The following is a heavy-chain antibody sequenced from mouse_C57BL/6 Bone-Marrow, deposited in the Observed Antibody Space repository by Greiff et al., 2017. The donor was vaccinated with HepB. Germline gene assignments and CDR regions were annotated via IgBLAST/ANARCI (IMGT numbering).Heavy chain of an antibody. CDR2: IWTGGGT. Sequence: VQLVESGPGLVAPSQSLSITCTVSGFLLTSYAISWVRQPPGKGLEWLGVIWTGGGTNYNSALKSRLSISKDNSKSQVFLKMNSLQTDDTARYYCARNEIYYYGSYWYFDVWGTGTTVTVSS. J-gene: IGHJ1*03. D-gene: IGHD1-1*01. CDR1: GFLLTSYA. V-gene: IGHV2-9-1*01. CDR3: ARNEIYYYGSYWYFDV.